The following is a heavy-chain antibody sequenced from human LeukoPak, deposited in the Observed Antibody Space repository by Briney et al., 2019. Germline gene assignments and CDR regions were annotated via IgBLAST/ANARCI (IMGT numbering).Heavy chain of an antibody. D-gene: IGHD1-26*01. CDR3: AADGTYSGSYGFDP. CDR1: GFTFTSSA. V-gene: IGHV1-58*01. Sequence: GASVTVSCTASGFTFTSSAVQWVRQARGQRLEWIGWIVGGSGNTNYAQNFQERVTITRDMSTSTAYMELSSLRSEDTAVYYCAADGTYSGSYGFDPWGQGTLVTVSS. J-gene: IGHJ5*02. CDR2: IVGGSGNT.